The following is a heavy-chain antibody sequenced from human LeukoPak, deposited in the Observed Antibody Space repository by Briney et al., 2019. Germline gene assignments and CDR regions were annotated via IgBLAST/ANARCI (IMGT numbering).Heavy chain of an antibody. CDR3: ASPERYYYDSSGYYVY. CDR1: GGTFSSYA. Sequence: SVKVSCKASGGTFSSYAISWVRQAPGQGLEWMGRIIPILRIANYAQKFQGRVTITADKSTSTAYMELSSLRSEDTAVYYCASPERYYYDSSGYYVYWGQGTLVTVSS. CDR2: IIPILRIA. V-gene: IGHV1-69*04. J-gene: IGHJ4*02. D-gene: IGHD3-22*01.